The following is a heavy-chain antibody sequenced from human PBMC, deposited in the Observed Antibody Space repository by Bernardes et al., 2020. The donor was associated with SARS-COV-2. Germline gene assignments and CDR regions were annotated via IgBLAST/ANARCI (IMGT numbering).Heavy chain of an antibody. V-gene: IGHV3-23*01. CDR2: ISGNGLTT. D-gene: IGHD3-3*01. CDR1: GFTFNTYA. CDR3: AKRTTITVLGEVIRKFYFYGVDV. J-gene: IGHJ6*02. Sequence: GGSLRLSCVASGFTFNTYAMNWVRQAPGKGLEWVSSISGNGLTTYYADSVKGRFTISRDNSKNILSLDMNTLRAEDTAVYYRAKRTTITVLGEVIRKFYFYGVDVWSQGTTVIVSS.